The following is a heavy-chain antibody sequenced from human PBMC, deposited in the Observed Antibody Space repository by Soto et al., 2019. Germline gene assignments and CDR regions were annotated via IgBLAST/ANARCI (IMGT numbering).Heavy chain of an antibody. D-gene: IGHD1-26*01. CDR3: ARRGSGSYYDY. CDR2: ISGSGSST. Sequence: EVQLLESGGGLVQTGGSLRLSCAASGFTFSSYAMRWVRQAPGKGLEWVSAISGSGSSTYYADSVKGRFTISRDNSKNTLYLQMNSLRAEDTAVYYCARRGSGSYYDYWGQGTLVTVSS. V-gene: IGHV3-23*01. J-gene: IGHJ4*02. CDR1: GFTFSSYA.